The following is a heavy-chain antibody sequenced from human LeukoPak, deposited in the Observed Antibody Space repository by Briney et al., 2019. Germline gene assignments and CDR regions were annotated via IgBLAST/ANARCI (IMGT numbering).Heavy chain of an antibody. CDR1: GGSISSSDYY. CDR3: ARRTSNPVGAIDY. CDR2: ISSSGST. J-gene: IGHJ4*02. D-gene: IGHD1-26*01. Sequence: PSETLSLTCTVSGGSISSSDYYWGCIRQPPEKGLEWIGAISSSGSTYYNPSLKNRVTISVDSSKNQFSLKLSSVTAADTAVYYCARRTSNPVGAIDYWGQGTLVTVSS. V-gene: IGHV4-39*01.